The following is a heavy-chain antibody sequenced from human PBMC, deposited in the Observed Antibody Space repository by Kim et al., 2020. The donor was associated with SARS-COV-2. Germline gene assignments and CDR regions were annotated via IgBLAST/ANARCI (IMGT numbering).Heavy chain of an antibody. V-gene: IGHV3-33*01. J-gene: IGHJ6*02. CDR2: IWYDGSKN. Sequence: GGSLRLSCAASGFTFRNHGMHWVRQAPGRGLERVSFIWYDGSKNEYADSVKGRFTISRDNAKNTVFLQMNSLGSDDTAVYYCARDGQRLAPDALDVWGQGTAVTVSS. CDR3: ARDGQRLAPDALDV. CDR1: GFTFRNHG. D-gene: IGHD5-12*01.